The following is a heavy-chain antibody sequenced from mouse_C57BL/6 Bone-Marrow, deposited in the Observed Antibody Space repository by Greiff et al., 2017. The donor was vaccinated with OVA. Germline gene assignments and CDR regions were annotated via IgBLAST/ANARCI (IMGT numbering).Heavy chain of an antibody. CDR2: ISSGSSTI. J-gene: IGHJ4*01. D-gene: IGHD1-1*01. V-gene: IGHV5-17*01. Sequence: EVQLVESGGGLVKPGGSLKLSCAASGFTFSDYGMHWVRQAPEKGLEWVAYISSGSSTIYYEDTVKGRFTISGDNSNSTLFLQMTSLMSEDTAVYYCARNVFLRSLMDCWGKGTSVTFYS. CDR1: GFTFSDYG. CDR3: ARNVFLRSLMDC.